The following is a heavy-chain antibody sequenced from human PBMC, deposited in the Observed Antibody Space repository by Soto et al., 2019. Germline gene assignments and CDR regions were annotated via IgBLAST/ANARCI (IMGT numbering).Heavy chain of an antibody. CDR1: GYSFTSYW. CDR3: DSSGSGIDY. D-gene: IGHD3-22*01. V-gene: IGHV5-51*01. CDR2: IYPGDSDT. J-gene: IGHJ4*02. Sequence: PGESLKISCKGSGYSFTSYWIGWVRQMPGKGLEWMGIIYPGDSDTRYSPSFQGQVTISAEDTAVYYCASLGGQQLVEPIKYYYDSSGSGIDYWGQGTLVTVSS.